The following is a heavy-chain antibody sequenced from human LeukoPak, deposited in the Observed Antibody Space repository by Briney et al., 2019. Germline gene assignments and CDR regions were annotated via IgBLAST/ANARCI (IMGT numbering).Heavy chain of an antibody. CDR3: ARGGIQVSGIDEFDY. D-gene: IGHD6-19*01. Sequence: PGGSLRLSCAASAFTFSNYDMQWVRQAPGKGLEWVSAISTAGDTDYPESVKGRFTISRENAESSLYLQMNSLRAEDTAVYYCARGGIQVSGIDEFDYWGQGTLVTVSS. CDR2: ISTAGDT. J-gene: IGHJ4*02. CDR1: AFTFSNYD. V-gene: IGHV3-13*01.